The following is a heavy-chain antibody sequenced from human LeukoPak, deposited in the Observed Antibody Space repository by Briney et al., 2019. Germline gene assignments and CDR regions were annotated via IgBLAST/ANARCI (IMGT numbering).Heavy chain of an antibody. V-gene: IGHV1-3*01. CDR1: GYTVTSYA. D-gene: IGHD3-10*01. Sequence: GASVKVSCKASGYTVTSYAMHWVRQAPGQRREWMGWINAGNGNTKYSQKFQGRVTITRDTSASTAYMELSSLRSEDTAVYYCAREDTMVRGVPLGYFDYWGQGTLVTVSS. CDR3: AREDTMVRGVPLGYFDY. J-gene: IGHJ4*02. CDR2: INAGNGNT.